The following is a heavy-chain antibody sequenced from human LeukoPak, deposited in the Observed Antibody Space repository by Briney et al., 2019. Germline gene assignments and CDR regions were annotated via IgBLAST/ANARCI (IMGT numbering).Heavy chain of an antibody. Sequence: SETLSLTCTVSGGSISSYYWSWLRQPAGKGLEWIGRIYSSGSTNYKPSLRSRVTMSVATSKNQFSLKLSSVTAADTAVYYCATSGGRGYSGYDNHYFDYWGQGTLVTVSS. J-gene: IGHJ4*02. CDR1: GGSISSYY. V-gene: IGHV4-4*07. D-gene: IGHD5-12*01. CDR2: IYSSGST. CDR3: ATSGGRGYSGYDNHYFDY.